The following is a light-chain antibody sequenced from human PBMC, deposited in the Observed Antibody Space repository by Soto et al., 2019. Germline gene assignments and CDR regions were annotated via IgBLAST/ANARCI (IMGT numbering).Light chain of an antibody. CDR1: QSISTW. V-gene: IGKV1-5*03. CDR3: QQYNGWPWT. CDR2: KAS. Sequence: DIQMTQSPSTLSASVGARVTITCRASQSISTWLAWYQQKPGKAPKVLIYKASSLESGVPSRFSGSGSGTEFTLTITGLQSEDFAVYYCQQYNGWPWTFGLGNKVDIK. J-gene: IGKJ1*01.